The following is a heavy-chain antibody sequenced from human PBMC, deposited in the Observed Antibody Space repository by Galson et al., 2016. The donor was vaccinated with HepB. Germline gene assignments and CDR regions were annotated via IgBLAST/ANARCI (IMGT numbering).Heavy chain of an antibody. Sequence: SETLSLTCTVSGGSIRSSSYYWGWIRQPPGKGLEWIGNFYYSGSTYYKPSLKSRVSMSVDTSKNQFSLKLSSVTAADTAVYYCARDSNVDIEATIWGTYYYYAMDVWGQGTTVTVS. D-gene: IGHD5-12*01. J-gene: IGHJ6*02. CDR1: GGSIRSSSYY. CDR2: FYYSGST. V-gene: IGHV4-39*07. CDR3: ARDSNVDIEATIWGTYYYYAMDV.